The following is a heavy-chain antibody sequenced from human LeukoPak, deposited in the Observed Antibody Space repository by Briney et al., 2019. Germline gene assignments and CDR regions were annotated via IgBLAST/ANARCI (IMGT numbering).Heavy chain of an antibody. CDR3: ATSRGAHYFGY. CDR1: GFTFSSHW. Sequence: GGSLRLSCAASGFTFSSHWMHWARQVPGKGLVWVSRINSDGSSTPYADSVRGRFTISRDDAKQTLYLQMNSLRGEDTAVYYCATSRGAHYFGYWGQGTLVTVSS. V-gene: IGHV3-74*01. D-gene: IGHD3-10*01. J-gene: IGHJ4*02. CDR2: INSDGSST.